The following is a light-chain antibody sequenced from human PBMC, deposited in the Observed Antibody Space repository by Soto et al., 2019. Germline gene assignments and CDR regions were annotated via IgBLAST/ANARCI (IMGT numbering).Light chain of an antibody. Sequence: EGLLTPSPVTLSLSPGERATLSCRASQSFRGLLAWYQQKPGQAPRLLIYDAYNRATGIPPRFSGSGSGTDFTLTISSLEPEDSAVYYCQQRHMWPITFGQGTRLENK. J-gene: IGKJ5*01. CDR2: DAY. V-gene: IGKV3-11*01. CDR3: QQRHMWPIT. CDR1: QSFRGL.